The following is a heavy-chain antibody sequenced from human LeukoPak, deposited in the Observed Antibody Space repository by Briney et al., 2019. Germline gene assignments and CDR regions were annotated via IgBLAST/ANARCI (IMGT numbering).Heavy chain of an antibody. CDR3: ARMKGEGRGAFDF. CDR2: INPNSGGT. D-gene: IGHD3-16*01. J-gene: IGHJ3*01. V-gene: IGHV1-2*02. CDR1: GYTFTGYY. Sequence: ASVKVSCRASGYTFTGYYMHWVRQAPGQGLEWMGWINPNSGGTNYAQKFQGRVTMTRDTSISTAYMELSRLRSDDTAVYYCARMKGEGRGAFDFWAKGTMVTVSS.